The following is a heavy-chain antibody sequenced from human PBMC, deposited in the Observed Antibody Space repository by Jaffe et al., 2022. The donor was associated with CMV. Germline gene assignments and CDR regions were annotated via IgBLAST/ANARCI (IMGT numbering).Heavy chain of an antibody. J-gene: IGHJ4*02. D-gene: IGHD5-18*01. CDR2: ISSSSSYI. CDR1: GFTFSSYS. V-gene: IGHV3-21*01. CDR3: ARAPGIQLWLLVY. Sequence: EVQLVESGGGLVKPGGSLRLSCAASGFTFSSYSMNWVRQAPGKGLEWVSSISSSSSYIYYADSVKGRFTISRDNAKNSLYLQMNSLRAEDTAVYYCARAPGIQLWLLVYWGQGTLVTVSS.